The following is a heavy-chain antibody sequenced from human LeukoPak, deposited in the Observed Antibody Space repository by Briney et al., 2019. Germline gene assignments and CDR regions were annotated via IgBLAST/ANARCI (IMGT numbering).Heavy chain of an antibody. Sequence: SETPSLTCTVSGGPIDHMNYYWGWIRRAPGKGLEWIGSIYYSGSTYYNPSLKSRVTMLIDTSKNQFSLNLNSVTAADTAVYFCARASGRYFDWLQGPFDYWGQGSLVTVSS. D-gene: IGHD3-9*01. CDR2: IYYSGST. CDR3: ARASGRYFDWLQGPFDY. J-gene: IGHJ4*02. V-gene: IGHV4-39*07. CDR1: GGPIDHMNYY.